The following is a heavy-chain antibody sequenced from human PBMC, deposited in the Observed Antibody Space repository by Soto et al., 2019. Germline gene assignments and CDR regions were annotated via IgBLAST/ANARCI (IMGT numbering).Heavy chain of an antibody. CDR3: ARPTLRINYFDS. J-gene: IGHJ4*02. CDR1: GFTFSSYW. Sequence: GGSLRHSCAASGFTFSSYWMSWVRQAPGKGLEWVASISQDGIEKYYVDSVKGRFTISRDNAKNSLFLQMNSLRAEDTAVYFCARPTLRINYFDSWGQGTPVTVYS. CDR2: ISQDGIEK. V-gene: IGHV3-7*01.